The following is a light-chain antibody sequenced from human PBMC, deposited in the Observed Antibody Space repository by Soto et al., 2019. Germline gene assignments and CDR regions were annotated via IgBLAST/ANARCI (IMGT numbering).Light chain of an antibody. CDR3: QQYGSSRWT. V-gene: IGKV3-20*01. J-gene: IGKJ1*01. Sequence: EIVLTQSPGTLSLSPGARAPLSCRASQSVDSTYLTWYQQKPGQAPRLLIYGASGRATGIPDRFSGSGSGTDFTLTISRLEPEDFAVYYCQQYGSSRWTFGQGTKVDIK. CDR2: GAS. CDR1: QSVDSTY.